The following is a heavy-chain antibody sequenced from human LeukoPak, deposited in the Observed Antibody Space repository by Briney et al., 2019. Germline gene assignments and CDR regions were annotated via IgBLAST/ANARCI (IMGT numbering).Heavy chain of an antibody. CDR2: ISGSGGTT. CDR1: GFTFSSYA. V-gene: IGHV3-23*01. Sequence: PGGSLRLSCAASGFTFSSYAMSWVRQAPGKGLEWVSVISGSGGTTYYTDSVKGRFTISRDNSKNTLYLQMNSLRAEDTAIYYCAKSIIMGATPPYFDYWGQGTLVTVSS. J-gene: IGHJ4*02. D-gene: IGHD1-26*01. CDR3: AKSIIMGATPPYFDY.